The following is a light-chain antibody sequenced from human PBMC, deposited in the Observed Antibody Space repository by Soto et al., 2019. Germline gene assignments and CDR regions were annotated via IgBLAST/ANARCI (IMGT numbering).Light chain of an antibody. CDR2: ADN. Sequence: QSVLTQTPSVSGAPGQKITMSCTGSSSNIGAGYDVHWYQQLPGAAPRLLIYADNNRPSGVPDRVSASNSGTSASLAITGLQGEDEAVYYCHSYDTSLSGVIFGAGTKLTVL. CDR1: SSNIGAGYD. CDR3: HSYDTSLSGVI. V-gene: IGLV1-40*01. J-gene: IGLJ2*01.